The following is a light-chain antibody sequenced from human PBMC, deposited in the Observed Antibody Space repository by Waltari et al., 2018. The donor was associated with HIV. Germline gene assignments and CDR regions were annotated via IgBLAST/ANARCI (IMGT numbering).Light chain of an antibody. CDR2: DAS. CDR1: QSVSSSY. V-gene: IGKV3-20*01. Sequence: EIVLTQSPGTLSLSPGERATLSCRASQSVSSSYLAWYQQKPGQAPRLLIYDASSRATDIPDRFSGSGSGTGFTLTISRLEPEDFAVYYCQQYGSSLFTFGPGTKVDI. CDR3: QQYGSSLFT. J-gene: IGKJ3*01.